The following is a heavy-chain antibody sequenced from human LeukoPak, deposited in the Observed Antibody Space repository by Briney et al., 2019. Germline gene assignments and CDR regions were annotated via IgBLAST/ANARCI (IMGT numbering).Heavy chain of an antibody. D-gene: IGHD3-10*01. J-gene: IGHJ4*02. V-gene: IGHV1-24*01. CDR1: GYTLTELS. CDR2: FDPEDGET. Sequence: ASVKVSCKVSGYTLTELSMHWVRQAPGKGLEWMGGFDPEDGETIYAQKFQGRVTMTEDTSTDTAYMELSSLRSEDTAVYYCATRGKYYYGSGSYYNSFDYWGQGTLVTVSS. CDR3: ATRGKYYYGSGSYYNSFDY.